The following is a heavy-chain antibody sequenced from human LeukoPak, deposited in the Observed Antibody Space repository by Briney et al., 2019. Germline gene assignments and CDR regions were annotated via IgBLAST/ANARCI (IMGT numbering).Heavy chain of an antibody. J-gene: IGHJ4*02. CDR2: IYYSGST. D-gene: IGHD6-13*01. CDR3: ARGSAAAGPNDY. CDR1: GASISGYY. V-gene: IGHV4-59*12. Sequence: SETLSLTCTVSGASISGYYWSWIRQPPGKGLEWIGYIYYSGSTNYNPSLKSRVTISGDTSKNQFSLKLSSVTAADTAVYYCARGSAAAGPNDYWGQGTLVTASS.